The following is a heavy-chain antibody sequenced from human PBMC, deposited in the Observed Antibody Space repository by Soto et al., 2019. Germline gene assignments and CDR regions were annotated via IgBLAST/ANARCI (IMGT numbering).Heavy chain of an antibody. J-gene: IGHJ4*02. CDR2: IYSGGST. CDR1: GFTVSSNY. Sequence: GGSLRLSCAASGFTVSSNYMSWVRQAPGKGLEWVSVIYSGGSTYYADSGKGRFTISRHNSKNTLYLQMNSLRAEDTAVYYCARSGSGSYYKIGGYFDYWGQGTLVTVSS. CDR3: ARSGSGSYYKIGGYFDY. V-gene: IGHV3-53*04. D-gene: IGHD3-10*01.